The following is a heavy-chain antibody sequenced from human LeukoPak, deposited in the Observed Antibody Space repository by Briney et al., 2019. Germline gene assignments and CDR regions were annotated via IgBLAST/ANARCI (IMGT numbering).Heavy chain of an antibody. CDR3: ARDLPADTGYETHDY. J-gene: IGHJ4*02. V-gene: IGHV1-18*01. Sequence: ASVKVSCKTSGYTFTNYAIDWVRQAPGQGLEWVGWTSAYNGNTDYAQKFQGRVTVTTDSSTSTAYMELRGLRSDDTAVYYCARDLPADTGYETHDYWGQGTLVTVSS. D-gene: IGHD5-12*01. CDR1: GYTFTNYA. CDR2: TSAYNGNT.